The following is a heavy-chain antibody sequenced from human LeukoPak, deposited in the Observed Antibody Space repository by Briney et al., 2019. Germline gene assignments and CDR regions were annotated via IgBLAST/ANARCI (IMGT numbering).Heavy chain of an antibody. D-gene: IGHD1-26*01. CDR3: AKAPVGATSYFDS. CDR1: GFHFNSYA. CDR2: IGCNGGST. J-gene: IGHJ4*02. V-gene: IGHV3-64D*08. Sequence: PGGPLTHSCSPSGFHFNSYAMLWPAPAPGKGREYFSGIGCNGGSTYYADSVKGRFTISRDNSKIILYLQMSSLRPEYTAVYYCAKAPVGATSYFDSWGQGTVVTVS.